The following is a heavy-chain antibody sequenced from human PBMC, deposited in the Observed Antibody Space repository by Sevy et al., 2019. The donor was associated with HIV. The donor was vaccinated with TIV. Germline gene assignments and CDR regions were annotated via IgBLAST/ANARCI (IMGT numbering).Heavy chain of an antibody. Sequence: SETLSLTCTVSGDSISSSYWSWIRQPPGKGLEWIGYIYYSGITNYNPSLKSRVTISRDMSKNQCSLKLSFVSDADTAVYYCARGSQYYYYAMDVWGQGTTVTVSS. CDR3: ARGSQYYYYAMDV. J-gene: IGHJ6*02. CDR2: IYYSGIT. V-gene: IGHV4-59*01. CDR1: GDSISSSY.